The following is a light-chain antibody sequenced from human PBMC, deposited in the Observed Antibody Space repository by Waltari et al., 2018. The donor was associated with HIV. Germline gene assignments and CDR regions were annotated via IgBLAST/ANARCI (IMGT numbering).Light chain of an antibody. CDR1: SRDIGIYNY. J-gene: IGLJ1*01. Sequence: QSALTQPRSVSGSPGHSVTLSCTGTSRDIGIYNYVSWYQQHPGKAPKLLISDVTRRPSGVPDRFSGSKSGNTASLTISGLQADDEADYYCCSYAGNFIYVFGTGTKVTVL. CDR2: DVT. CDR3: CSYAGNFIYV. V-gene: IGLV2-11*01.